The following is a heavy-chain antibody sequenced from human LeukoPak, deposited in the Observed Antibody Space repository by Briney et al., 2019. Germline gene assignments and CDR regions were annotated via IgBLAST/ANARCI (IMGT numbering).Heavy chain of an antibody. D-gene: IGHD3-10*01. V-gene: IGHV3-30*18. Sequence: GGSLRLSCAASGFTFSSYGMHWVRQAPGKGLEWVAVISYDGSNKYSADSVKGRFTISRDNSKNTLYLQMNSLRAEDTAVYYCAKAYYYGGRYFYMDVWGRGTTVTVSS. CDR1: GFTFSSYG. CDR3: AKAYYYGGRYFYMDV. CDR2: ISYDGSNK. J-gene: IGHJ6*03.